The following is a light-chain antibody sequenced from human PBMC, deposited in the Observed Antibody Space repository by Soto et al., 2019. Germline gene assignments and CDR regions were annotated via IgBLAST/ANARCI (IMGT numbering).Light chain of an antibody. J-gene: IGKJ1*01. Sequence: EIVLTQSPATLSLSLGERATLSCRASQSVSSYLAWYQQKPAQSPPLLIYHASNRATGIPARFSGSGSGTAFTLTISSLQPEDFATYYCLQDYNYPWTFGQGTKVDIK. CDR2: HAS. CDR3: LQDYNYPWT. CDR1: QSVSSY. V-gene: IGKV3-11*01.